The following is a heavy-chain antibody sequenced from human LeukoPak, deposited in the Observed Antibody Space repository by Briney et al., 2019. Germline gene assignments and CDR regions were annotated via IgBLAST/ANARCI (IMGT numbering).Heavy chain of an antibody. J-gene: IGHJ4*02. Sequence: PSETLSLTCAVYGGSFSGYYWSWIRQPPGKGLEWIGEINHSGSTNYNPPLKSRVTISVDTSKNQFSLKLSSVTAADTAVYYCVRSSGWLSFDYWGQGTLVTVSS. CDR3: VRSSGWLSFDY. CDR2: INHSGST. V-gene: IGHV4-34*01. CDR1: GGSFSGYY. D-gene: IGHD6-19*01.